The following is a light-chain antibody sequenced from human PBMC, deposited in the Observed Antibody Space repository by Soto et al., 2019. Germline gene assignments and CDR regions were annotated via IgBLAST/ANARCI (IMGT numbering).Light chain of an antibody. CDR1: SSDIGGYNY. CDR2: DVS. Sequence: QSVLTQPASVSGSPGQSIAISCTGTSSDIGGYNYVSWYQQHPDKAPKLMIYDVSNRPSGVSNRFSGSKSGNTASLTISGLQAEDEADYYCSSYTSSSTRVFRTGTKVSVL. CDR3: SSYTSSSTRV. V-gene: IGLV2-14*01. J-gene: IGLJ1*01.